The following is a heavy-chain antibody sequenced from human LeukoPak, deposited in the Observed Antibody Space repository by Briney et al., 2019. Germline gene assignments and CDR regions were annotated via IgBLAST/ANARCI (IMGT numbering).Heavy chain of an antibody. D-gene: IGHD3-3*01. CDR3: ARDFWSGYYTED. CDR1: GFRFDDYV. J-gene: IGHJ4*02. V-gene: IGHV3-43*02. Sequence: PGGSLRLSCTASGFRFDDYVMHWVRQAPGKGLEWVSRISRDGGSTYYSDSVKGRFTISRDNAKNSLHLQMDSLSAEDTAVYYCARDFWSGYYTEDWGQGALVIVSS. CDR2: ISRDGGST.